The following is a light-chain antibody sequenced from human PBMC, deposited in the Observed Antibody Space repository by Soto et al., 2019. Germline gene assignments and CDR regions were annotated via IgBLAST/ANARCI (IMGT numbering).Light chain of an antibody. Sequence: EVVRTHTPATLSVSPGERATLSCRASQSVSSNLARYQQKPGQAPRLLIYYASTRDTGVPARFSGSGSGTDFTLTISSLQSEDFAVYYCQQYNNWPPSWTFGQGTKVDI. CDR2: YAS. CDR3: QQYNNWPPSWT. J-gene: IGKJ1*01. CDR1: QSVSSN. V-gene: IGKV3-15*01.